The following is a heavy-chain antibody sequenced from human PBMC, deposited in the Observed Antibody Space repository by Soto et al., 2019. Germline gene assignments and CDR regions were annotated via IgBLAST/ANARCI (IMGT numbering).Heavy chain of an antibody. CDR2: INHSGST. CDR3: ARGRGHTPGY. Sequence: QVQLQQWGAGLWKPSETLSLTCAVYGWSFSGYYWSWIRQPPGKGLECIGEINHSGSTNYNPSLKSRVPISVDTSKNQFSLKLSSGTAADTAVYYCARGRGHTPGYWGQATLVTVSS. J-gene: IGHJ4*02. D-gene: IGHD2-2*02. CDR1: GWSFSGYY. V-gene: IGHV4-34*01.